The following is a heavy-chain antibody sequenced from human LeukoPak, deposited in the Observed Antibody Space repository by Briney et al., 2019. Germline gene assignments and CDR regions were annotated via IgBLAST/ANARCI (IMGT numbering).Heavy chain of an antibody. CDR3: ARVKGAPIAWFDY. J-gene: IGHJ4*02. V-gene: IGHV3-30*04. CDR1: GFTFSSYA. CDR2: ISYDGSNK. D-gene: IGHD1-26*01. Sequence: PGRSLRLSCAASGFTFSSYAMHWVRQAPGKGLEWVAVISYDGSNKYYADSVKGRFTISRDNSKNTLYLQMNSLRAEDTAVYYCARVKGAPIAWFDYWGQGTLVAVSS.